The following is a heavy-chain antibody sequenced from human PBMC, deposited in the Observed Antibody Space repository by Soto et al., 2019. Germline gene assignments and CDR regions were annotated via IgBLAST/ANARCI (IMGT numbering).Heavy chain of an antibody. CDR3: ARERSVGYCITTTCPKPFYYYAMDV. CDR2: IIPIFGTP. CDR1: GGTFTNYA. Sequence: QVQLVQSGAEVKKPGSSLKVSCKASGGTFTNYAFSWVGQAPGQGPEWMGGIIPIFGTPDYAQKFQGRVIITADESTRTVSMELNSLRSDDTAVYYCARERSVGYCITTTCPKPFYYYAMDVWGQGTTVTVSS. J-gene: IGHJ6*02. D-gene: IGHD2-2*01. V-gene: IGHV1-69*12.